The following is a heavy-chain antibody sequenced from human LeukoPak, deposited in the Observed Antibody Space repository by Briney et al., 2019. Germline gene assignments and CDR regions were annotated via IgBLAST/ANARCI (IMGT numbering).Heavy chain of an antibody. CDR2: IKEDGTET. CDR1: GFMFSSNW. J-gene: IGHJ4*02. V-gene: IGHV3-7*03. CDR3: ARAYTVTAPFDY. D-gene: IGHD4-17*01. Sequence: GGSLRLSCAASGFMFSSNWMSWVRLAPGKGLEWVANIKEDGTETYYVGSVKGRFTISRDNAKNSLYLQMNSLRAEDTAVYYCARAYTVTAPFDYWGQGTLVTVSS.